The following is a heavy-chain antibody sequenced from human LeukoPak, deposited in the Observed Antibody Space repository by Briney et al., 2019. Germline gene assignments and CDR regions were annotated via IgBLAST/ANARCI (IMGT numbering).Heavy chain of an antibody. D-gene: IGHD6-6*01. V-gene: IGHV4-34*01. J-gene: IGHJ4*02. Sequence: SETLSLTCAVYVGSSSGYYWSWIRQPPGKGLEWIGEINHRGSTNYNPSLNSRFTISVDTSKTLFSLTLSSVPAADTAVYYCARGRGSIDYWGQGTLVTVSS. CDR2: INHRGST. CDR1: VGSSSGYY. CDR3: ARGRGSIDY.